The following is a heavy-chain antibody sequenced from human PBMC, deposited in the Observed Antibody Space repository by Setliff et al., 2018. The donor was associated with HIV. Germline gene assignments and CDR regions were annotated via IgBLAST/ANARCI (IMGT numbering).Heavy chain of an antibody. Sequence: ASVKVSCKVSGYTFTDYYLHWVQQAPGKGLEWVGLIDPEDDETLFAEKFQGRVTITADTSTDTAYMELSSLRSEDTAVYYCATPLSHDSSGREPFDYWGQGTLGTV. CDR3: ATPLSHDSSGREPFDY. CDR1: GYTFTDYY. CDR2: IDPEDDET. V-gene: IGHV1-69-2*01. J-gene: IGHJ4*02. D-gene: IGHD3-22*01.